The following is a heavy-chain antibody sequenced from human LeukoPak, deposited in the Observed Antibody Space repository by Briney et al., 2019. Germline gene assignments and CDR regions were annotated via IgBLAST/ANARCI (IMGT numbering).Heavy chain of an antibody. CDR1: GGSITNNF. CDR3: ARHGLYLRVVTQDWFDS. J-gene: IGHJ5*01. CDR2: ISSSGTT. D-gene: IGHD2-21*02. V-gene: IGHV4-59*08. Sequence: SETLSLTCTVSGGSITNNFWTWIRQAPGKRLEWIGYISSSGTTNYNPSLKSRVILSVDTSKNQFSLRLSSVTAADTAVYFSARHGLYLRVVTQDWFDSWGQGTLVTVSS.